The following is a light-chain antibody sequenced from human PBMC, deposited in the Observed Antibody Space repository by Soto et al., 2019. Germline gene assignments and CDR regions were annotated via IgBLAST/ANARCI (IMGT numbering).Light chain of an antibody. CDR2: ATS. Sequence: DIHLTQSPSFLSASVGDRVTITCRASQGIGSYLSWYQQKPGKAPKILIYATSTLQTGVPSRFRGSGYGTDFALTITSLQPEDFAIYYCQQSYNSPPITFGQGTRLEI. CDR3: QQSYNSPPIT. J-gene: IGKJ5*01. V-gene: IGKV1-39*01. CDR1: QGIGSY.